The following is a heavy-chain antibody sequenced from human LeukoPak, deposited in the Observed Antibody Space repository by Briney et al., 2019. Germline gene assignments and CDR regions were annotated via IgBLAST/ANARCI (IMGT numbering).Heavy chain of an antibody. V-gene: IGHV3-23*01. CDR1: GFTFSSYA. J-gene: IGHJ3*02. D-gene: IGHD3-22*01. CDR3: AKGPHDSSGYYRDAFDI. CDR2: ISGSGGST. Sequence: GGSLRLSCAASGFTFSSYAMSWVRQAPGKGLEWVSAISGSGGSTYYADSVKGRFTISRDNSKNTLYLQMNSLRAEDTAVYYCAKGPHDSSGYYRDAFDIWGQGTMVTVSS.